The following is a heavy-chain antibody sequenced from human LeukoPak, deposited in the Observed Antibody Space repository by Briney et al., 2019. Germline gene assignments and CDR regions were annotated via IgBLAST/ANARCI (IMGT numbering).Heavy chain of an antibody. V-gene: IGHV4-59*12. CDR2: IYYSGST. CDR1: GGSISSYY. D-gene: IGHD3-10*01. J-gene: IGHJ4*02. Sequence: SETLSLTCTVSGGSISSYYWSWIRQPPGKGLEWIGYIYYSGSTNYSPSLKSRVTISVDTSKNQFSLKLSSVTAADTAVYYCARRFYYYGSGDFDYWGQGTLVTVSS. CDR3: ARRFYYYGSGDFDY.